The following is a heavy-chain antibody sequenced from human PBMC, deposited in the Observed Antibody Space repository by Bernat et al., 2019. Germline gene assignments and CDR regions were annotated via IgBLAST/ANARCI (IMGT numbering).Heavy chain of an antibody. CDR1: GGSISSSNW. J-gene: IGHJ3*02. Sequence: QVQLQESGPGLVKPSGTLSLTCAVSGGSISSSNWWSWVRQPPGKGLEWIGYIYYSGSTNYNPSLKSRVTISVDTSKNQFSLKLSSVTAADTAVYYCAREGRGANDAFDIWGQGTMVTVSS. V-gene: IGHV4-4*02. D-gene: IGHD1-26*01. CDR2: IYYSGST. CDR3: AREGRGANDAFDI.